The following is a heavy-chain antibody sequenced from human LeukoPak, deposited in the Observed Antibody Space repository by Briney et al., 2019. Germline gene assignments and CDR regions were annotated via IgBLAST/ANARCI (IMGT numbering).Heavy chain of an antibody. J-gene: IGHJ6*02. D-gene: IGHD6-6*01. Sequence: HPGGSLRLSCAASGFTFSSYAMSWVRQAPGKGLEWVSAISGSGGSTYYADSVKGRFTISRDNSKNTLYLQMNSLRAEDTAVYYCASSSTIYYYGMDVWGQGTTVTVSS. V-gene: IGHV3-23*01. CDR1: GFTFSSYA. CDR3: ASSSTIYYYGMDV. CDR2: ISGSGGST.